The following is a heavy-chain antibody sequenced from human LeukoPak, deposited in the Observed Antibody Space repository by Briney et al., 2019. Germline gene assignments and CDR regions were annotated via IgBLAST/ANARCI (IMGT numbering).Heavy chain of an antibody. CDR1: GGTFSSYA. Sequence: SVKVSCKASGGTFSSYAISWVRQAPGQGLEWMGGIIPIFGTANYAQKFQGRVTITTDESTSTAYMELSSLRSEDTAVYYCTTDPSWQQLEFSYYYGMDVWGQGTTVTVSS. V-gene: IGHV1-69*05. CDR2: IIPIFGTA. J-gene: IGHJ6*01. D-gene: IGHD6-13*01. CDR3: TTDPSWQQLEFSYYYGMDV.